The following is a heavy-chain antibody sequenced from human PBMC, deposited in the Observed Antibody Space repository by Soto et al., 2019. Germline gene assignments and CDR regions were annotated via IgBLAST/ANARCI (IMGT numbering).Heavy chain of an antibody. CDR2: INHSGST. CDR1: GGSFSGYY. CDR3: ARGPAAARPDYYYYYRDV. V-gene: IGHV4-34*01. J-gene: IGHJ6*03. Sequence: QLQLQQWGAGLLKPSETLSLTCAVYGGSFSGYYWSWISQPPGKGLEWMGEINHSGSTNYNPSLKSRVTISVDTSKNQFSLKLSSVTAADTAVYYCARGPAAARPDYYYYYRDVWGKGTTVTVSS. D-gene: IGHD6-6*01.